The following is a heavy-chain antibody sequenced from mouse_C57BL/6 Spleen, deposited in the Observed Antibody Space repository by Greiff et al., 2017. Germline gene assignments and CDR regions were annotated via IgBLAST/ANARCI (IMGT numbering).Heavy chain of an antibody. CDR2: IYPGDGDT. Sequence: QVQLQQSGPELVKPGASVKISCKASGYAFSSSWMNWVKQRPGKGLEWIGRIYPGDGDTNYNGKFKGKATLTADKSSSTAYMQLSSLTSEDSAVYFCARMPYSNYGYFDYWGQGTTLTVSS. CDR1: GYAFSSSW. D-gene: IGHD2-5*01. V-gene: IGHV1-82*01. CDR3: ARMPYSNYGYFDY. J-gene: IGHJ2*01.